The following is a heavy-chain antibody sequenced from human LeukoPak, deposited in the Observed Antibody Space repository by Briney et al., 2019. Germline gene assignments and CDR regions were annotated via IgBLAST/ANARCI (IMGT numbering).Heavy chain of an antibody. CDR2: ISGDGGST. CDR1: GFTFSSYW. CDR3: ARESETSGWYDY. J-gene: IGHJ4*02. V-gene: IGHV3-43*02. D-gene: IGHD6-19*01. Sequence: GGSLRLSCAASGFTFSSYWMTWVRQAPGKGLEWVSLISGDGGSTFYADSVRGRFTISRDNTRKSLSLQMSSLRSEDTALYYCARESETSGWYDYWGQGTLVTVSS.